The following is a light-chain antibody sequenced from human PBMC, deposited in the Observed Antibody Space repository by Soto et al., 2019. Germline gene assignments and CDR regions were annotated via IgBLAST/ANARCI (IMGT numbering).Light chain of an antibody. J-gene: IGKJ5*01. V-gene: IGKV3D-20*02. CDR2: GAS. Sequence: EIVLTQSPGTLSLSPGEGATLACRASQSVRSTYLAWYQQKPGQAPRLLIYGASTRATGIPARFSGSGSGTDFTLTISSLEPEDFAVYYCQQRSNWPPSITFGQGTRLEIK. CDR1: QSVRSTY. CDR3: QQRSNWPPSIT.